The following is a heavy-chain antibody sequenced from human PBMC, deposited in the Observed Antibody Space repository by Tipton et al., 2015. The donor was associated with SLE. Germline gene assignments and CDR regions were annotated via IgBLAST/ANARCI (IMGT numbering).Heavy chain of an antibody. CDR1: GFTFSSYA. D-gene: IGHD2-15*01. Sequence: GSLRLSCVASGFTFSSYAMSWVRQGPGKGLEWVSVISSGGGTTTFYADSVKGRFTISRDNSKNTLYLQMNSLRAEDTAVYYCAKSQGPTLLRGEDFDYWGQGTLATVSS. CDR2: ISSGGGTTT. CDR3: AKSQGPTLLRGEDFDY. J-gene: IGHJ4*02. V-gene: IGHV3-23*01.